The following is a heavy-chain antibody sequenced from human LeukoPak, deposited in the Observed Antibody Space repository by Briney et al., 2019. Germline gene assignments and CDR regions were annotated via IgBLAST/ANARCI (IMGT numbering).Heavy chain of an antibody. CDR2: IYTSGST. CDR3: ARQGRGYGGNYSDY. J-gene: IGHJ4*02. CDR1: GGSISSYY. Sequence: PSETLSLTCTVSGGSISSYYWSWIRQPPGKGLEWIGYIYTSGSTNYNPSLKSRVTISVDTSKNQFSLKLSSVTAADTAVYYCARQGRGYGGNYSDYWGQGTLVTVSS. V-gene: IGHV4-4*09. D-gene: IGHD4-23*01.